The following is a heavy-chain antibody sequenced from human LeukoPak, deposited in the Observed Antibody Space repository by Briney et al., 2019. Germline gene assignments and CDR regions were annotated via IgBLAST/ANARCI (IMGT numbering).Heavy chain of an antibody. CDR3: AKDPLGGYYGSGSYLGYFDY. Sequence: PGGSLRLSCAASGFTFSSYAMNWVRQAPGKGLEWVSAISGSDGGTYYADSVKGRFTISRDNSKNMLYVQMNSLRAEDTAVYYCAKDPLGGYYGSGSYLGYFDYWGQGTLVTVSS. CDR1: GFTFSSYA. D-gene: IGHD3-10*01. V-gene: IGHV3-23*01. J-gene: IGHJ4*02. CDR2: ISGSDGGT.